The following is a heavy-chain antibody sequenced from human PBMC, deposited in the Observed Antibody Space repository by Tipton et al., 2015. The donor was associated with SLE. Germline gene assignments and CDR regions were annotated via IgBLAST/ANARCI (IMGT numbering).Heavy chain of an antibody. D-gene: IGHD1-26*01. CDR1: GGTFSSYA. CDR3: ARGIGATPIYGMDV. J-gene: IGHJ6*02. V-gene: IGHV1-69*01. CDR2: IIPIFGAA. Sequence: QSGPEVKKPGSSVKVSCKPSGGTFSSYAISWVRQAPGQGLEWMGGIIPIFGAANYAQKFQGRVTITAAEFTRTPYMELSSLRSEDTAVYYCARGIGATPIYGMDVWGQGTTVTVSS.